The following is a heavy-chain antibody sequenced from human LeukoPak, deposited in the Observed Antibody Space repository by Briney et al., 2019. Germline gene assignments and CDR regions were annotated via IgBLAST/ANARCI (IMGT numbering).Heavy chain of an antibody. V-gene: IGHV4-59*08. Sequence: SETLSLTCTVSGGSISSYYWSWIRQPPGKGLEWIGYIYYSGSTNYNPSLKSRVTISVDTSKNQFSLKLSSVTAADTAVYYCARHVRGKAYNWNYRSAGVFDYWGQGTLVTVSS. J-gene: IGHJ4*02. D-gene: IGHD1-7*01. CDR2: IYYSGST. CDR1: GGSISSYY. CDR3: ARHVRGKAYNWNYRSAGVFDY.